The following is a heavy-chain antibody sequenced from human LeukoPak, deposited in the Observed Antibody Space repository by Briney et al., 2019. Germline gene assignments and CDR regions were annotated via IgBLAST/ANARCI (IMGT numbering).Heavy chain of an antibody. CDR2: ISYDGSNK. V-gene: IGHV3-30*04. CDR3: ARDGYYD. Sequence: GGSLRLSCAASGFTFSSYAMHWVRQAPGKGLEWVAVISYDGSNKYYADSVKGRFTISRDNSKNTLYLQMNSLRAEDTAVYYCARDGYYDWGQGTLVTVSS. CDR1: GFTFSSYA. D-gene: IGHD2/OR15-2a*01. J-gene: IGHJ4*02.